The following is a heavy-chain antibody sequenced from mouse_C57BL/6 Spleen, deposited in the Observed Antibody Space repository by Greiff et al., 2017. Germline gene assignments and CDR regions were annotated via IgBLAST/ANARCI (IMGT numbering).Heavy chain of an antibody. Sequence: QVQLQQSGPELVKPGASVKISCKASGYAFSSSWLNWVKQRPGKGLEWIGRIYPGDGDTNYNGRFKGKATLTADKSSSTAYMQLSSLTSEDSAVYFCARSGRTYAMDYWGQGTSVTVSS. CDR2: IYPGDGDT. J-gene: IGHJ4*01. CDR1: GYAFSSSW. V-gene: IGHV1-82*01. D-gene: IGHD1-3*01. CDR3: ARSGRTYAMDY.